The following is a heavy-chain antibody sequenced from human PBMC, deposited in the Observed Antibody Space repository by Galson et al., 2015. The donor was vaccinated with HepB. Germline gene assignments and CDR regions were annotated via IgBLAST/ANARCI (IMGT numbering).Heavy chain of an antibody. J-gene: IGHJ4*02. D-gene: IGHD2-21*02. CDR2: IYPGDSDT. CDR1: GYSFTSYW. Sequence: QSGAEVKKPGESLTISCTGSGYSFTSYWIGWVRQMPGKGLEWMGIIYPGDSDTTYSPSFQGQVTISADKSISTAYLQWSSLKASDTAMYYCARPAPGDQSDQVGGFDYWGQGTLVTVSS. V-gene: IGHV5-51*01. CDR3: ARPAPGDQSDQVGGFDY.